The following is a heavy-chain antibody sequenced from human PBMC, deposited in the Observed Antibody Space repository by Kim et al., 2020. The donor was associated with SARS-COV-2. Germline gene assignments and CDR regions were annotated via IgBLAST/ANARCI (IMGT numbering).Heavy chain of an antibody. V-gene: IGHV3-9*01. J-gene: IGHJ3*02. CDR1: GFTFDDYA. CDR3: AKGGGRRMDSAFDI. Sequence: GGSLRLSCAASGFTFDDYAMHWVRQAPGKGLEWVSGISWNSGSIGYADSVKGRFTISRDNAKNSLYLQMNSLRAEDTALYYCAKGGGRRMDSAFDIWGQGTMVTVSS. D-gene: IGHD2-8*01. CDR2: ISWNSGSI.